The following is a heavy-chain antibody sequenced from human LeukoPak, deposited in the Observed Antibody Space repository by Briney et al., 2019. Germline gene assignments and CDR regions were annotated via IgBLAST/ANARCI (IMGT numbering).Heavy chain of an antibody. D-gene: IGHD6-13*01. CDR1: GGSISSSSYY. V-gene: IGHV4-39*01. CDR3: ARREGIIASADFFDY. J-gene: IGHJ4*02. CDR2: IYYSGST. Sequence: PSETLSLTCTVSGGSISSSSYYWGWIRQPPGKGLEWIGTIYYSGSTYYNPSLKSGVTISVDTSKNLFSLKLSSVTAADTAVYYCARREGIIASADFFDYWGQGTLVTVSS.